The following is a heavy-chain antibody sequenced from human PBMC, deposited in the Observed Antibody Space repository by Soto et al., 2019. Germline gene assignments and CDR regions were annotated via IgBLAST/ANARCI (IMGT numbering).Heavy chain of an antibody. D-gene: IGHD2-2*01. V-gene: IGHV1-2*02. CDR1: GYTFTGYY. CDR3: VRTFYCSSTSCYDY. CDR2: INPNSGGT. Sequence: ASVKVSCKASGYTFTGYYMHWVRQAPGQGLEWMGWINPNSGGTNYAQKFQGRVTMTRDTSISTAYMELSRLRSDDTAVYYCVRTFYCSSTSCYDYWGQGTLVTVSS. J-gene: IGHJ4*02.